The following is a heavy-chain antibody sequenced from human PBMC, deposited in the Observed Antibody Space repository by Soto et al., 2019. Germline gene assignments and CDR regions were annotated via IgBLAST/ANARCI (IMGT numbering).Heavy chain of an antibody. CDR1: GGSISSYY. CDR2: IYYSGST. J-gene: IGHJ5*02. V-gene: IGHV4-59*08. Sequence: SETLSLTCTVSGGSISSYYWSWIRQPPGKGLEWIGYIYYSGSTNYNPSLKSRVTISVDTSKNQFSLKLSSVTAADTAVYYCARLKGWFDPWGQGTLVTVSS. CDR3: ARLKGWFDP.